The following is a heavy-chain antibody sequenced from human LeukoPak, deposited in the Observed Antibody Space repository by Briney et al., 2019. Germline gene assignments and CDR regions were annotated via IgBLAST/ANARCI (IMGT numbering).Heavy chain of an antibody. CDR2: IWYDGSNK. J-gene: IGHJ4*02. Sequence: PGGSLRLSCAASGFTFSSYGMHWVRQAPGKGLEWVAVIWYDGSNKYYADSVKGRFTISRDNSKNTLYLQMNSLRAEDTAVYYCAKGRTEGVITTPIDYWGQGTLVTVSS. CDR3: AKGRTEGVITTPIDY. CDR1: GFTFSSYG. D-gene: IGHD3-22*01. V-gene: IGHV3-33*06.